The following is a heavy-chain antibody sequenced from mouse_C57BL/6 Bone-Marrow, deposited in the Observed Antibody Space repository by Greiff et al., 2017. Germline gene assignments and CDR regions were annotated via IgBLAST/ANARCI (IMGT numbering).Heavy chain of an antibody. D-gene: IGHD2-4*01. CDR3: ARLRLRRSWYFGV. V-gene: IGHV1-81*01. CDR2: IYPRSGNT. J-gene: IGHJ1*03. Sequence: VQLQQSGAELARPGASVKLSCKASGYTFTSYGISWVKQRTGQGLEWIGEIYPRSGNTYYNEKFKGKATLTADKSSSTAYMELRSLTSEDSAVYFCARLRLRRSWYFGVWGTGTTVTVSS. CDR1: GYTFTSYG.